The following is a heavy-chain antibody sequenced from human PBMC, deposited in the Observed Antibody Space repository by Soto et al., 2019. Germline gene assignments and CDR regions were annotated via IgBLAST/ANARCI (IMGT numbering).Heavy chain of an antibody. V-gene: IGHV3-33*01. Sequence: GGSLRLSCAASGFTFSSYGMHWVRQAPGKGLEWVAVIWYDGSNKYYADSVKGRFTISRDNSKNTLYLQMNSLRAEDTAVYYCARDSSPTYYYYYGMDVWGQGTTVTVS. J-gene: IGHJ6*02. D-gene: IGHD6-13*01. CDR1: GFTFSSYG. CDR2: IWYDGSNK. CDR3: ARDSSPTYYYYYGMDV.